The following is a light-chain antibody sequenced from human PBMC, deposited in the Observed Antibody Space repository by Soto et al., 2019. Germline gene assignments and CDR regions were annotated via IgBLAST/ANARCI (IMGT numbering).Light chain of an antibody. V-gene: IGLV2-14*01. CDR2: EVS. J-gene: IGLJ2*01. CDR1: SSDVGGYNY. Sequence: QSALTQPASVSGSPGQSITISCTGNSSDVGGYNYVSWYQQHPGKAPKLMIYEVSNRPSWISNRFSGSKSGNTASLTISGLQAEDEADYYCSSYTSSRTHVVFGGGTKLTVL. CDR3: SSYTSSRTHVV.